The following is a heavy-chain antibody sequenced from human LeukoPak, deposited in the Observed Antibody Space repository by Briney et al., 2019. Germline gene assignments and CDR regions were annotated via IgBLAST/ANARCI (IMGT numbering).Heavy chain of an antibody. J-gene: IGHJ5*02. CDR2: IYYNGRT. D-gene: IGHD6-19*01. Sequence: PSETLSLTCTVSGDSISSSTYYWGWIRQPPGKGLEWIGSIYYNGRTYYNPSLKSRVTISIDTPNQFSLRLDSMTAADTAVYYCVRDPKSAVAADWFDPWGQGTLVTVSS. CDR3: VRDPKSAVAADWFDP. V-gene: IGHV4-39*07. CDR1: GDSISSSTYY.